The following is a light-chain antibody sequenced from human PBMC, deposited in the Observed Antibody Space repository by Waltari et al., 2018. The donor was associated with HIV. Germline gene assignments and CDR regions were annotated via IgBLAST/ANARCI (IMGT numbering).Light chain of an antibody. CDR2: KVN. CDR1: GTDLGTY. CDR3: TSLGDTNSIL. J-gene: IGLJ2*01. Sequence: SALIQPASVPGSPGQSVTISCTRTGTDLGTYVAWYQQFAGKAPQLILFKVNSRPSGVSFRFSGFKSGDTASLTISGLQPEHEATYYCTSLGDTNSILFGGGTLLTVL. V-gene: IGLV2-14*01.